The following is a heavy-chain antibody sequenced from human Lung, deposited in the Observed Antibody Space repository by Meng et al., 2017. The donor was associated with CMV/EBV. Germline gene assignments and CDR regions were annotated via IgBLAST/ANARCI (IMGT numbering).Heavy chain of an antibody. CDR3: ARVSIQSGFGMDV. J-gene: IGHJ6*02. CDR1: GFSFSYYD. Sequence: GESLKISCAASGFSFSYYDMHWVRQVTGKSLEWVSAISAAGDTYYPDSLKGRFSVSRENGNNSVYLQMNSLGAGDTAVYYCARVSIQSGFGMDVWGQGSTVTVSS. V-gene: IGHV3-13*01. CDR2: ISAAGDT. D-gene: IGHD3-3*01.